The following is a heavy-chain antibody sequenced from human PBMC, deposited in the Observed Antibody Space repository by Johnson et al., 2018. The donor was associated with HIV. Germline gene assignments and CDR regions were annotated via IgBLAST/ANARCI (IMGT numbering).Heavy chain of an antibody. CDR2: MSFAETNS. CDR1: GFSFSSFA. J-gene: IGHJ3*01. V-gene: IGHV3-30-3*01. D-gene: IGHD3-10*01. Sequence: QVQLVESGGGVVQPGRSLRLSCVASGFSFSSFAMHWVRQAPGKGLQWVAVMSFAETNSYDSDSVDVKGRFTISRDNSKNTLYLQMYSLRPEDTAVYYCAKGLWFGEFPDAFDLWGQGTMVTVSS. CDR3: AKGLWFGEFPDAFDL.